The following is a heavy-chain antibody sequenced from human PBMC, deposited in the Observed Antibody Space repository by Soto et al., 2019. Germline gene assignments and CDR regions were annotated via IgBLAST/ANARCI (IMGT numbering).Heavy chain of an antibody. D-gene: IGHD3-9*01. J-gene: IGHJ4*02. CDR2: IRSKAYGGTT. CDR1: GFTFGDYA. Sequence: GGSLRLSCTASGFTFGDYAMSWFRQAPGKGLEWVGFIRSKAYGGTTEYAASVKGRFTISRDDSKSIAYLQMNSLKTEDTAVYYCTRVGIRNFDWLLLPNFDYWGQGTLVTVSS. V-gene: IGHV3-49*03. CDR3: TRVGIRNFDWLLLPNFDY.